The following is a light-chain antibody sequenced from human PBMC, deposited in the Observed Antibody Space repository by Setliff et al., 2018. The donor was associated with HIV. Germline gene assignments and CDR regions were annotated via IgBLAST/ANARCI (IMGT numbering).Light chain of an antibody. CDR3: CSYAGSYTYV. J-gene: IGLJ1*01. CDR1: SSDVDAYDY. Sequence: SSLPPPRSMSGSPGQSVTISFPGTSSDVDAYDYVSWYPPPPGKAPKLLIYDVSERPSGVPDRFSGSKSGNTASLTISGLQAEDEADYYCCSYAGSYTYVFGTGTKVTVL. CDR2: DVS. V-gene: IGLV2-11*01.